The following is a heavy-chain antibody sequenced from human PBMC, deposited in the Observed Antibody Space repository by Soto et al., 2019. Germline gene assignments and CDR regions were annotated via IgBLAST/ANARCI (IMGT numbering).Heavy chain of an antibody. Sequence: ETLSLTCTVSGGSISSYYWSWIRQPPGKGLEWIGYIYYSGSTNYNPSLKSRVTISVDTSKNQFSLKLSSVTAADTAVYYCARYSSSWIFDYWGQGTLVTVSS. CDR3: ARYSSSWIFDY. CDR2: IYYSGST. J-gene: IGHJ4*02. CDR1: GGSISSYY. D-gene: IGHD6-13*01. V-gene: IGHV4-59*01.